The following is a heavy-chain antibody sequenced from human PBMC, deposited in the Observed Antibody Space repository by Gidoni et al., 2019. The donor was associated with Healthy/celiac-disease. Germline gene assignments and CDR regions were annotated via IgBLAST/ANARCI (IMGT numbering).Heavy chain of an antibody. J-gene: IGHJ4*02. CDR1: GGTFSNYA. CDR3: ASTLVDY. V-gene: IGHV1-69*04. Sequence: QVQLVQSGAEVKKPGSSVQVSCKASGGTFSNYAISWVRQAPGQGLEWMGRISPILGIANYAQKFQGRVTITADKFTSTAYMELSSLRSEDTAVYYCASTLVDYWGQGTLVTVSS. CDR2: ISPILGIA.